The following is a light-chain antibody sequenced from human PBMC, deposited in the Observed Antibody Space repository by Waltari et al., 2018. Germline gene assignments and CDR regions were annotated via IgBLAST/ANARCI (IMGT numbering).Light chain of an antibody. CDR1: QSVSSY. J-gene: IGKJ2*01. V-gene: IGKV3-11*01. CDR2: DSS. CDR3: QQRSNWPSYT. Sequence: IVLTQSPATLSLSPGERATLSCRASQSVSSYLAWYQQKPGQAPRLLIYDSSTRPAGSPARFSGSGSGTDFTLTISSLEPEDFAVYYCQQRSNWPSYTFGQGTKLEIK.